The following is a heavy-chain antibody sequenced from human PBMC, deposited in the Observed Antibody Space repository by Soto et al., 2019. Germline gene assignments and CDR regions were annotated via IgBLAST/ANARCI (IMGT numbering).Heavy chain of an antibody. Sequence: ASVKVSCKASGYTFTSYAMHWVRQAPGQRLEWMGWINAGNGNTKYSQKFQGRVTITRDTSASTAYVALSSLRSEDTAVYYCARVQSSSSWNWSDPWGQGTLVTVSS. CDR3: ARVQSSSSWNWSDP. CDR2: INAGNGNT. V-gene: IGHV1-3*01. CDR1: GYTFTSYA. D-gene: IGHD6-13*01. J-gene: IGHJ5*02.